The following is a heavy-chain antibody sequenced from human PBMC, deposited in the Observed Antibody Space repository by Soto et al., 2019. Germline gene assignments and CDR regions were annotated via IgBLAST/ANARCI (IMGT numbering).Heavy chain of an antibody. Sequence: SETLPLTCTVSGGSISSYYWSWLRQPPGKGLEWIGYIYYTGTTNYNPSLKSRVTISVDTSKNQFSLKLTSVTAADTAVYYCARDKITGLFDYWGQGTLVTVSS. CDR2: IYYTGTT. CDR3: ARDKITGLFDY. J-gene: IGHJ4*02. D-gene: IGHD2-8*02. V-gene: IGHV4-59*12. CDR1: GGSISSYY.